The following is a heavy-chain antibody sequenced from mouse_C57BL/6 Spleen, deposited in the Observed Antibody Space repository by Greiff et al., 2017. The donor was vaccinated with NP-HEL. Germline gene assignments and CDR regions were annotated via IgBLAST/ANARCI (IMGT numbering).Heavy chain of an antibody. V-gene: IGHV1-26*01. CDR1: GYTFTDYY. Sequence: EVQLQQSGPELVKPGASVKISCKASGYTFTDYYMNWVKQSHGKSLEWIGDINPNNGGTSYNQKFKGKATLTVDKSSSTAYMELRSLTSEDSAVYYCAREGPYSNYGYFDYWGQGTTLTVSS. J-gene: IGHJ2*01. CDR2: INPNNGGT. D-gene: IGHD2-5*01. CDR3: AREGPYSNYGYFDY.